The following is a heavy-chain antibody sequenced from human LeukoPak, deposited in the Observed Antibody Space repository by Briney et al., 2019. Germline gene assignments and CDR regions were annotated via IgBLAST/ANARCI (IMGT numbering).Heavy chain of an antibody. V-gene: IGHV4-39*01. CDR3: ARVQSSGSLPLFDY. J-gene: IGHJ4*02. D-gene: IGHD3-22*01. CDR2: IYYSGST. CDR1: GGSISSSSYY. Sequence: PSETLSLTCTVSGGSISSSSYYWGWIRQPPGKGLEWIGSIYYSGSTYYNPSLKSRVTISVDTSKNQFSLKLSSVTAADTAVYHCARVQSSGSLPLFDYWGQGTLVTVSS.